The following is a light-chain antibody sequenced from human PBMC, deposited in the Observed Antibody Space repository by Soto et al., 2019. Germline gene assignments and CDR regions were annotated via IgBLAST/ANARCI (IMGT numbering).Light chain of an antibody. Sequence: DIQMTQSPSSLSASVGDRVTITCRASQSISSYLNWYQQKPGKAPKLLIYAASSLQSGVPSRFSGSGSGTDFTLTISSLQPEDFSTYYCQQSYCTPWTFGQGTELAI. CDR1: QSISSY. CDR2: AAS. J-gene: IGKJ1*01. V-gene: IGKV1-39*01. CDR3: QQSYCTPWT.